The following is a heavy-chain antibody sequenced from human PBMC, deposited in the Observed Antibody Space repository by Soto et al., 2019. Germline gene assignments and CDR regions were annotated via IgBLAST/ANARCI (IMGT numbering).Heavy chain of an antibody. J-gene: IGHJ4*02. Sequence: SETLSLTCSISGGSINTDYWSWVRQPAGKGPEWIGYVHSSGVTDYNPSLRSRVFISLDTPKNQFYLSLISVTAADTAVYYCARGSPAAYNWGQGILVT. CDR3: ARGSPAAYN. CDR1: GGSINTDY. V-gene: IGHV4-59*01. D-gene: IGHD2-2*01. CDR2: VHSSGVT.